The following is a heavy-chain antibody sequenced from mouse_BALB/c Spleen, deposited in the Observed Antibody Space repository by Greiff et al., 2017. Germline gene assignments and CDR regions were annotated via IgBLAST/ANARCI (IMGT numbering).Heavy chain of an antibody. CDR1: GYTFTSYW. CDR2: INPSTGYT. V-gene: IGHV1-7*01. J-gene: IGHJ4*01. CDR3: ARGEDYDYAMDY. D-gene: IGHD1-1*01. Sequence: VQLQQSGAELAKPGASVKMSCKASGYTFTSYWMHWVKQRPGQGLEWIGYINPSTGYTEYNQKFKDKATLTADKSSSTAYMQLSSLTSEDSAVYYCARGEDYDYAMDYWGQGTSVTVSS.